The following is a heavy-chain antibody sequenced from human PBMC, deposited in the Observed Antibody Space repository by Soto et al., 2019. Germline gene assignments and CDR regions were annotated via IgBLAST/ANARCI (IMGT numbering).Heavy chain of an antibody. Sequence: QITLNESGPTQVKPRQTLTLTCTFSGFSLTTSGVGVGWIRQSPGKAPEWHALIYWDDDKRYSPSLKSRLTITIDTSKNQGGLTMADLDPPDTATYYCAHRVLRTVFGLVTTTAIYFYFWGQGTPVAVSS. CDR2: IYWDDDK. D-gene: IGHD3-3*01. J-gene: IGHJ4*02. CDR3: AHRVLRTVFGLVTTTAIYFYF. CDR1: GFSLTTSGVG. V-gene: IGHV2-5*02.